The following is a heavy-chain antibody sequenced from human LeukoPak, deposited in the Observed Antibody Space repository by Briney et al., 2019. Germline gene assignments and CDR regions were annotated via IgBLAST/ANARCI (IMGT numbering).Heavy chain of an antibody. D-gene: IGHD3-22*01. Sequence: ASVKVSCKASGYTFTGYYMHWVQQAPGQGLEWMGWINPNSGGTNYAQKFQGWVTMTRDTSISTAYMELSRLRSDDTAVYYCARNRGSDYYDSSFDYWGQGTLVTVSS. CDR2: INPNSGGT. J-gene: IGHJ4*02. V-gene: IGHV1-2*04. CDR3: ARNRGSDYYDSSFDY. CDR1: GYTFTGYY.